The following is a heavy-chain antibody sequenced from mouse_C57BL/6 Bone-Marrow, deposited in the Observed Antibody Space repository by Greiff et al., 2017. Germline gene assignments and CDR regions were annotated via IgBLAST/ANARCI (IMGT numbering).Heavy chain of an antibody. CDR1: GYSITSDY. J-gene: IGHJ1*03. Sequence: DVHLVESGPGLAKPSQTLSLTCSVTGYSITSDYWNWIRKFPGNKLEYMGYISYSGSTYYNPSLKSRISITRDTSKNQYYLQLNSVTTEDTATYYCAREGYGYYDSYWYFDVWGTGTTVTVSS. V-gene: IGHV3-8*01. CDR2: ISYSGST. CDR3: AREGYGYYDSYWYFDV. D-gene: IGHD2-3*01.